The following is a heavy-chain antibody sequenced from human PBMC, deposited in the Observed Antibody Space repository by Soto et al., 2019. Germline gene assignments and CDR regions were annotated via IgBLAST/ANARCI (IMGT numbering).Heavy chain of an antibody. CDR3: XSTQDYDFWSGYYKFDY. D-gene: IGHD3-3*01. V-gene: IGHV3-21*01. CDR2: ISSSSSYI. J-gene: IGHJ4*02. Sequence: GGSLRLSCAASGFTFSSYSMNWVRQAPGKGLEWVSSISSSSSYIYYADSVKGRFTISRDNAKNSLYLQMNSLRAEDTAVYYCXSTQDYDFWSGYYKFDYWGQGTLVTVSS. CDR1: GFTFSSYS.